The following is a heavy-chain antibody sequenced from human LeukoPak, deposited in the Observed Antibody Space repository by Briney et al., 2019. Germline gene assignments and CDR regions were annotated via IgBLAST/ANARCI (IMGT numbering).Heavy chain of an antibody. Sequence: PSETLSLTCAVYGGSFSGYYWSWIRQPPGKGLEWIGEINHSGSTNYNPSLKSRVTISVDTSKNQFSLKLSSVTAADTAVYYCARVGRRAAAGPYYFDYWGQGTLVTVSS. CDR3: ARVGRRAAAGPYYFDY. CDR1: GGSFSGYY. J-gene: IGHJ4*02. V-gene: IGHV4-34*01. D-gene: IGHD6-13*01. CDR2: INHSGST.